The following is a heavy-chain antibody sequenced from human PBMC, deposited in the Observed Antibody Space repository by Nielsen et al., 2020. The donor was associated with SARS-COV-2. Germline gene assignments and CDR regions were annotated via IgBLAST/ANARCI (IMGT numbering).Heavy chain of an antibody. CDR2: IYSGGST. V-gene: IGHV3-66*01. CDR3: ARDKKGDGYAPFDI. J-gene: IGHJ3*02. D-gene: IGHD5-24*01. Sequence: GESLKISCAVSGFTVSSDHMNWVRQAPGKGPEWVSVIYSGGSTYYADSVKGRFTISRDYSENTLYLQINSLRANDTAVYYCARDKKGDGYAPFDIWGQGTLVTVSS. CDR1: GFTVSSDH.